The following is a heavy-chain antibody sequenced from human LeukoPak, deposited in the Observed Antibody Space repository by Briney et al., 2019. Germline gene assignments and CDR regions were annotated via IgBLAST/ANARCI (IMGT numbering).Heavy chain of an antibody. J-gene: IGHJ6*02. CDR3: ARVPQESYCCGGTCYRHYYGMDV. CDR1: GGSVSSGSYY. CDR2: IYYSGTT. V-gene: IGHV4-61*01. D-gene: IGHD2-15*01. Sequence: PSETLSLTCTVSGGSVSSGSYYWSWIRQPPGKELEWIGYIYYSGTTNYNPSLNSRVTISVDTSKNQFSLKLSSVTATDAAVYYCARVPQESYCCGGTCYRHYYGMDVWGQGTTVTVSS.